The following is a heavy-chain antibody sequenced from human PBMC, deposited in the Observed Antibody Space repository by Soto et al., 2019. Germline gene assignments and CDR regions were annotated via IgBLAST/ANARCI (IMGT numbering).Heavy chain of an antibody. D-gene: IGHD6-19*01. Sequence: EVQLLESGGGLVQPGGSLRLSCAASGFTFSSYAMSWVRQAPGKGLEWVSAISGSGGSTYYADSVKGRFTISRDNSKKPLYLQMNRLRAEYTAVYYCAKEWRGYSSGCFDYWGQGTLVTVSS. V-gene: IGHV3-23*01. CDR1: GFTFSSYA. J-gene: IGHJ4*02. CDR2: ISGSGGST. CDR3: AKEWRGYSSGCFDY.